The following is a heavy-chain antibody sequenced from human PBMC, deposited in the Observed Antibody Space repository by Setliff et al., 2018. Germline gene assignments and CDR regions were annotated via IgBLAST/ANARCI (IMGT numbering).Heavy chain of an antibody. J-gene: IGHJ4*02. CDR3: AKRGPYCSGGTCHYYFDY. CDR2: ISGSAQTT. Sequence: GGSLRLSCAASGFSFSSYAITWVRQAPGKGLEWVSMISGSAQTTYYADSVKGRFTISRDNSKNTVYLDVNSLRAEDTAVYYCAKRGPYCSGGTCHYYFDYWGQGTLVTVSS. V-gene: IGHV3-23*01. CDR1: GFSFSSYA. D-gene: IGHD2-15*01.